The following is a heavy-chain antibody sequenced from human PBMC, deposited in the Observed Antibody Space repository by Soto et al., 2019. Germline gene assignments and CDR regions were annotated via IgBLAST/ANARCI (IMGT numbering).Heavy chain of an antibody. CDR3: ARSGHTFVGVV. Sequence: SETPSLTCTVSGASMSDYYGSWIRQSPGKGLEHIGYLHYSGSANYNPSLKSRVTISMDTSKNQFFLKLNSVTAADTAIYYCARSGHTFVGVVWGQGIPVTVSS. J-gene: IGHJ4*02. CDR1: GASMSDYY. CDR2: LHYSGSA. V-gene: IGHV4-59*01. D-gene: IGHD3-16*01.